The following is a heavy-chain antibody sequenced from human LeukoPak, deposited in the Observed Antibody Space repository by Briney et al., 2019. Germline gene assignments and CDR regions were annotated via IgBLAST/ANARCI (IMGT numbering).Heavy chain of an antibody. D-gene: IGHD1-20*01. V-gene: IGHV3-7*01. CDR1: GFTFSSYW. CDR2: IKKDGSEK. J-gene: IGHJ4*02. CDR3: VRDRGGGNWLDY. Sequence: GGSLRLSCAASGFTFSSYWMSWVRQAPGKGLEWVANIKKDGSEKYYVDSVKGRFTISRDNAKTSLNLQMNSLRAEDTAVYFCVRDRGGGNWLDYWGQGTLVTVSS.